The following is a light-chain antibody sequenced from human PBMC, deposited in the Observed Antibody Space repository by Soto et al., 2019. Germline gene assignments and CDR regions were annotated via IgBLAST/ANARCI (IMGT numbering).Light chain of an antibody. CDR1: QGISNC. CDR3: QQSHSSPVS. Sequence: RASQGISNCLDWYQQKPGKAPKLLIYTASSLQSGVPSRFSGSGSGTDFTLTISSLQPEDFGTPYCQQSHSSPVSFAGGTKVDIK. J-gene: IGKJ4*01. CDR2: TAS. V-gene: IGKV1-39*01.